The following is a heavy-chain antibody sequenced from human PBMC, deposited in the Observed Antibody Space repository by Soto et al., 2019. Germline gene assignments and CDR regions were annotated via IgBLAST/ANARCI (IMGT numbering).Heavy chain of an antibody. CDR2: INPNSGGT. CDR1: GYTFTGYY. Sequence: GASVKVSCKASGYTFTGYYMHWVRQAPGQGLEWMGWINPNSGGTNYAQKFQGWVTMTRDTSISTAYMELSRLRSDDTAVYYCARERELNYYGSGSPVPDGMDVWGQGTTVTVSS. V-gene: IGHV1-2*04. D-gene: IGHD3-10*01. J-gene: IGHJ6*02. CDR3: ARERELNYYGSGSPVPDGMDV.